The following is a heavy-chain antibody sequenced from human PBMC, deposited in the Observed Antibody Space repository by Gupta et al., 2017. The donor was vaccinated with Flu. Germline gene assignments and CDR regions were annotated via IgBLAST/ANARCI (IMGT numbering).Heavy chain of an antibody. CDR2: INPNTGDT. D-gene: IGHD6-19*01. Sequence: HWIRQAPGQGLEWMGGINPNTGDTNYAQKFQGRVTMTRDTSISTAYMELSRLRSDDTAVYYCARDKRGGSGWFVFDYWGQGTLATVSS. V-gene: IGHV1-2*02. J-gene: IGHJ4*02. CDR3: ARDKRGGSGWFVFDY.